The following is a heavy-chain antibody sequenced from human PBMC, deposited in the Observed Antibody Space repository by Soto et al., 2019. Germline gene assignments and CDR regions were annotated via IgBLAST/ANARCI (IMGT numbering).Heavy chain of an antibody. D-gene: IGHD5-18*01. CDR2: ITGSGAST. Sequence: EVQLLESGGGLVQPGGSLSLSCAASGFTFTNYIMPWVRQPPGKGLEWVSSITGSGASTYYADSVRGRFTISRDNSKNTLYLRMDSLRGKDTALYYCAKDEDLGDTNGRRFFDYWGQGTLVTVSS. J-gene: IGHJ4*02. V-gene: IGHV3-23*01. CDR1: GFTFTNYI. CDR3: AKDEDLGDTNGRRFFDY.